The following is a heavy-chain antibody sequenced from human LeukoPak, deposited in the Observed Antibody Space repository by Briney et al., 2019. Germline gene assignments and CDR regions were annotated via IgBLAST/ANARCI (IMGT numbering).Heavy chain of an antibody. CDR1: GFTFSSYW. V-gene: IGHV3-7*01. D-gene: IGHD4-11*01. Sequence: GGSLRLSCAASGFTFSSYWMSWVRQAPGKGLECVANIKQDGSEKYYVDSVKGRFTISRDNAKNSLYLQMNSLRAEDTAVYYCARARKTKQTNSNYDYWGQGTLVTVSS. CDR2: IKQDGSEK. J-gene: IGHJ4*02. CDR3: ARARKTKQTNSNYDY.